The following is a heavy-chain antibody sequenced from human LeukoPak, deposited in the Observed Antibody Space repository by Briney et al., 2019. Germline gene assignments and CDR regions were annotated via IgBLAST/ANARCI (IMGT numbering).Heavy chain of an antibody. CDR2: TYYRAKSYN. Sequence: SQTLSLTCVIFGDSVSSNSSGWNWIRQSPWRGLEWLGRTYYRAKSYNDDAASVKGRITISPDTAKNQFSLQMTSVTAEDKALYYCARGGLVRATINSLIAFDVWGQGIMVTVSS. J-gene: IGHJ3*01. CDR3: ARGGLVRATINSLIAFDV. CDR1: GDSVSSNSSG. V-gene: IGHV6-1*01. D-gene: IGHD3-10*01.